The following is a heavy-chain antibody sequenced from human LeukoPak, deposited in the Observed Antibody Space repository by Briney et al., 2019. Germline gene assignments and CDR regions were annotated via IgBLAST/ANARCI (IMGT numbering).Heavy chain of an antibody. D-gene: IGHD1-26*01. CDR3: ARSGRGTYYYFDL. V-gene: IGHV1-18*01. CDR1: GYTFTSYG. CDR2: IRVYNGNT. J-gene: IGHJ4*02. Sequence: GASVKVSCKASGYTFTSYGINWVRQAPGQGLEWMGWIRVYNGNTNYAQKFQGRVSMTADTSTSTAYMELRSLRSDDTAVYYCARSGRGTYYYFDLWGQGTLVTVSS.